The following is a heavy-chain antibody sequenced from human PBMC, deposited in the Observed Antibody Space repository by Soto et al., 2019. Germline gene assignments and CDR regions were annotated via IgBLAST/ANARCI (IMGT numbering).Heavy chain of an antibody. CDR1: GFTFSDYY. D-gene: IGHD3-16*01. CDR2: ISSSGSTI. J-gene: IGHJ3*02. V-gene: IGHV3-11*01. CDR3: ARWDYDYIWGKAFDI. Sequence: GGSLRLSCAASGFTFSDYYMSWIRQAPGKGLEWVSYISSSGSTIYYADSVKGRFTISRDNAKNSLYLQMNSLRAEDTAVYYCARWDYDYIWGKAFDIWGQGTMVTVSS.